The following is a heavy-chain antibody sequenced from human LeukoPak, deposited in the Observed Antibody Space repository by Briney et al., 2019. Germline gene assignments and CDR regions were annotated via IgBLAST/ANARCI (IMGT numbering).Heavy chain of an antibody. V-gene: IGHV4-39*01. Sequence: SETLSLTCTVSGGSVSSGTYYWSWIRQPPGKGLEWIGSIHYSGTNYYNPSLKSRVTISVDTSKNQFSLKLISVTAADTAVYYCAKTFDILTGYAVFDPWGQGTLVTVSS. D-gene: IGHD3-9*01. CDR2: IHYSGTN. CDR3: AKTFDILTGYAVFDP. J-gene: IGHJ5*02. CDR1: GGSVSSGTYY.